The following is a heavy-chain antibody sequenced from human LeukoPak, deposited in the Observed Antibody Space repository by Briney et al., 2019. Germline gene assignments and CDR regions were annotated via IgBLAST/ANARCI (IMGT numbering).Heavy chain of an antibody. CDR3: ARELGDSSGYSSFDY. J-gene: IGHJ4*02. Sequence: GSLRLSCAASGFTVSSNYMSWVRQAPGKGLEWVSVIYSGGSTYYADSVKGRFTISRDNAKNSLYLQMNSLRAEDTAVYYCARELGDSSGYSSFDYWGQGTLVTVSS. V-gene: IGHV3-66*01. D-gene: IGHD3-22*01. CDR2: IYSGGST. CDR1: GFTVSSNY.